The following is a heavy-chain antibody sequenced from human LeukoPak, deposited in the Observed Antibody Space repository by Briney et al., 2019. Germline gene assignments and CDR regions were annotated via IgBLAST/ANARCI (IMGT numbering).Heavy chain of an antibody. V-gene: IGHV4-59*02. D-gene: IGHD3-10*01. CDR2: IYYSGST. CDR3: ARGRWITMVRGVISLHYYYYYMDV. CDR1: GGSVSDYY. J-gene: IGHJ6*03. Sequence: SETLSLTCTISGGSVSDYYWSWLRQSPGKGLEWIGYIYYSGSTNYNPSLKSRVTISVDTAKNQCSLKLSSVTAADTAVYYCARGRWITMVRGVISLHYYYYYMDVWGKGTTVTISS.